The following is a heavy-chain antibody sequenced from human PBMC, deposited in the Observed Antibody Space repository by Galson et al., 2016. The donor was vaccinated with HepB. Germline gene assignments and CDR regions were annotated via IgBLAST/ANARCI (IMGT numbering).Heavy chain of an antibody. D-gene: IGHD4-23*01. CDR2: ISYAGSNK. CDR1: GFTFSSYA. J-gene: IGHJ4*02. CDR3: ARDYYGGNSVVCAY. V-gene: IGHV3-30-3*01. Sequence: SLRLSCAASGFTFSSYAMYWVRQAPGKGLEWVAVISYAGSNKYYADSVKGRLTISRDNSKNTLYLQINSLRAEDTAVYYCARDYYGGNSVVCAYWGQGTLVTVSS.